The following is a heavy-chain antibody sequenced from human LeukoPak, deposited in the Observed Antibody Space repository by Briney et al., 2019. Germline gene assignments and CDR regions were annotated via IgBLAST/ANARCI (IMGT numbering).Heavy chain of an antibody. D-gene: IGHD5-12*01. J-gene: IGHJ4*02. V-gene: IGHV5-51*01. CDR1: GYSFTNYW. CDR2: IYPADSDT. Sequence: GESLKISCKASGYSFTNYWIGWVRQMPGKGLEWMGIIYPADSDTRYSPSFQGQVTISADKSINTAYVQWSSLKASDTAMYYCGRAGYSGYEFDYWGQGTLITVSS. CDR3: GRAGYSGYEFDY.